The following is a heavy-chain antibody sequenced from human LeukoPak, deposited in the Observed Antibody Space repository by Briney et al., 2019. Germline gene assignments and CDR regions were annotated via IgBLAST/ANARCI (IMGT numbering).Heavy chain of an antibody. V-gene: IGHV3-23*01. CDR1: KFTFSFYA. Sequence: GGSLRLSCAAPKFTFSFYAMSWVRQAPGKGLEWVSTISGSGANTYYADSVKGRFTISRDNSKNTLYLQMNSLRAEDTAAYYCAKGLVPAAMGEFDYWGQGTLVTVSS. CDR2: ISGSGANT. J-gene: IGHJ4*02. CDR3: AKGLVPAAMGEFDY. D-gene: IGHD2-2*01.